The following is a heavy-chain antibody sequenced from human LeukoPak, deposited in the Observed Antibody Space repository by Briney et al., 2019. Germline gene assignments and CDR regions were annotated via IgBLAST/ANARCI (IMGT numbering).Heavy chain of an antibody. CDR3: ARGSIAVAYFDY. Sequence: GGSLRLSCAASGFTVSSNYMSWVRQAPGKGLEWVSVIYSGGSTYYADSVKGRFTISRDNSKNTLYLQMNSLRAEDTAVYYCARGSIAVAYFDYWGQGTLVPVSS. J-gene: IGHJ4*02. D-gene: IGHD6-19*01. CDR2: IYSGGST. CDR1: GFTVSSNY. V-gene: IGHV3-53*01.